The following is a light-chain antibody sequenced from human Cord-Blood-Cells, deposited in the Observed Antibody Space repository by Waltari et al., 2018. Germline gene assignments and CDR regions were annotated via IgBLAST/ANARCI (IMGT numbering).Light chain of an antibody. CDR2: WAS. CDR1: QSVLYSSNNKNY. V-gene: IGKV4-1*01. Sequence: DIVMTQSPDSLAVSLGERAXIXXXXSQSVLYSSNNKNYLAWYQQKPGQPPKLLIYWASTRESGVPDRFSGSGSGTDFTLTISSLQAEDVAVYYCQQYYSTPPTFGQGTKLEIK. CDR3: QQYYSTPPT. J-gene: IGKJ2*01.